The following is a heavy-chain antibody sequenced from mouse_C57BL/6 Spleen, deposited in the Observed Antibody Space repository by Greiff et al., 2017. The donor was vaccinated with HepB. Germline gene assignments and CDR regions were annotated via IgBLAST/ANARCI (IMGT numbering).Heavy chain of an antibody. J-gene: IGHJ1*03. CDR2: IHPNSGST. CDR1: GYTFTSYW. CDR3: ARSRLITTVVATGGYFDV. Sequence: QVQLQQPGAELVKPGASVKLSCKASGYTFTSYWMHWVKQRPGQGLEWIGMIHPNSGSTNYNEKFKSKATLTVDKSSSTAYMQLSSLTSEDSAVYYCARSRLITTVVATGGYFDVWGTGTTVTVSS. D-gene: IGHD1-1*01. V-gene: IGHV1-64*01.